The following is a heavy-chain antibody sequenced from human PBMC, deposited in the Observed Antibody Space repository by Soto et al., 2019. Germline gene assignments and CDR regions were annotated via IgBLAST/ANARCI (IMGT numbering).Heavy chain of an antibody. V-gene: IGHV4-59*01. Sequence: SETLSLTCTVSGGSISSYYWSWIRQPPGKGLEWIGYIYYSGSTNYNPSLKSRVTISVDTSKNQFALKLSSVTAADTAVYYCARGLYGYCDYWGQGTLVTVSS. CDR1: GGSISSYY. CDR3: ARGLYGYCDY. D-gene: IGHD2-8*01. CDR2: IYYSGST. J-gene: IGHJ4*02.